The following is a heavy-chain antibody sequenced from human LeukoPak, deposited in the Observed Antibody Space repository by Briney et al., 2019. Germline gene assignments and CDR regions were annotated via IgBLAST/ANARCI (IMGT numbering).Heavy chain of an antibody. CDR2: ISAYNGNT. CDR1: GYTFTNCA. CDR3: AREVVGATERGWDY. D-gene: IGHD1-26*01. J-gene: IGHJ4*02. V-gene: IGHV1-18*01. Sequence: ASVKVSCKASGYTFTNCAISWVRQAPGQGLEWMGWISAYNGNTNYAQKLQGRVTMTTDTSTSTAYMELRSLRSDDTAVYYCAREVVGATERGWDYWGQGTLVTVSS.